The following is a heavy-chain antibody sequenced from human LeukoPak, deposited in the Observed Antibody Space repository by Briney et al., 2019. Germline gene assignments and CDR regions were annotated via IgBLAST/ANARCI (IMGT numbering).Heavy chain of an antibody. D-gene: IGHD2-2*01. CDR1: GGSISSYY. Sequence: SETLSLTCTVSGGSISSYYWSWIRQPPGKGLEWIGYIYYSGSTNYNPSLKSRVTISVDTSKNQFSLKLSSVTAADTAVYYCARDVSIPEDIVVVPAAFYYYYYGMDVWGQGTTVTVSS. J-gene: IGHJ6*02. V-gene: IGHV4-59*12. CDR3: ARDVSIPEDIVVVPAAFYYYYYGMDV. CDR2: IYYSGST.